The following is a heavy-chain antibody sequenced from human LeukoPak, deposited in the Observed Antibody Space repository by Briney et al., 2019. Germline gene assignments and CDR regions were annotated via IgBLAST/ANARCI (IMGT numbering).Heavy chain of an antibody. J-gene: IGHJ2*01. CDR1: GGSISDYY. CDR2: IYSSGST. D-gene: IGHD4-17*01. V-gene: IGHV4-4*07. CDR3: ARSPVTTIYWYFGL. Sequence: SETLSLICTVSGGSISDYYWSWIRQPAGKGLEWIGRIYSSGSTNYNPSLRGRVTMSLDTSTNHFSLRLYSVTAADTAVYYCARSPVTTIYWYFGLWGRGTLVTVSS.